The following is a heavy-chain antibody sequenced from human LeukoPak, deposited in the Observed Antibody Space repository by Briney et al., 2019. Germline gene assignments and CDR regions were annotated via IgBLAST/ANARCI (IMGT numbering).Heavy chain of an antibody. Sequence: SETLSLTCAVYGGSFSGYYWSWIRQPPGKGLEWIGEINHSGSTNYNPSLKSRVTISVDTSKNQFSLKLSSVTAADTAVYYCAGPLSSSWYWGVGWFDPWGQGTLVTVSS. CDR3: AGPLSSSWYWGVGWFDP. CDR1: GGSFSGYY. J-gene: IGHJ5*02. V-gene: IGHV4-34*01. D-gene: IGHD6-13*01. CDR2: INHSGST.